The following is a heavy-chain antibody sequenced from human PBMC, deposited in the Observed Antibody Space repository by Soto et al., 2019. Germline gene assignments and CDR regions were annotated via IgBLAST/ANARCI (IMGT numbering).Heavy chain of an antibody. V-gene: IGHV1-8*01. CDR1: GYTFTSYD. Sequence: QVQLVQSGAEVKKPGASVKVSCKASGYTFTSYDINWVRQATGQGLEWMGWMNPNSGNTGYAQKFQGRVTMTRNTYISTAYMELISLRSEDTAVYYCARRNYYGSGSYYYYYYYGMDVWGQGTTVTVSS. CDR3: ARRNYYGSGSYYYYYYYGMDV. J-gene: IGHJ6*02. D-gene: IGHD3-10*01. CDR2: MNPNSGNT.